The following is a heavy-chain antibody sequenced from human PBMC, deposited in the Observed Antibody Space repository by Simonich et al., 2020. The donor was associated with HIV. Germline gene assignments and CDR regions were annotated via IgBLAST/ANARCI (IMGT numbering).Heavy chain of an antibody. CDR1: GGSFSGYY. CDR3: AGSPEYDPSKIAAAALLRGAAFDI. J-gene: IGHJ3*02. Sequence: QVQLQQWGAGLLKPSETLSLTCAVYGGSFSGYYWSWIRQPPGKGLEWIGSIYHSGSTNYNPSLKSRVTISVDTSKNQFSLKLSSVTAADTAVYYCAGSPEYDPSKIAAAALLRGAAFDIWGQGTMVTVSS. V-gene: IGHV4-34*01. D-gene: IGHD6-13*01. CDR2: IYHSGST.